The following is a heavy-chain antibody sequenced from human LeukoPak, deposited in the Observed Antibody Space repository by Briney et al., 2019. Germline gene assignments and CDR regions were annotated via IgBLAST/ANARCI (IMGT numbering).Heavy chain of an antibody. D-gene: IGHD6-19*01. CDR1: GYTFTCYA. J-gene: IGHJ4*02. V-gene: IGHV1-3*01. CDR2: INAGNGNT. Sequence: ASVKGSCKGSGYTFTCYALAWGRQAPGTRLGWMGWINAGNGNTKYSQKFQGRVTITRDTSASTAYMELSSLRSEDTAVYYCARGSSGWLFDYWGQGTLVTVSS. CDR3: ARGSSGWLFDY.